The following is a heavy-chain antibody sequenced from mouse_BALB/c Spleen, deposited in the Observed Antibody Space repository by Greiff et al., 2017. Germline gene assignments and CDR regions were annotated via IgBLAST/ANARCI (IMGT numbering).Heavy chain of an antibody. J-gene: IGHJ1*01. D-gene: IGHD3-2*01. CDR2: IWGDGST. CDR1: GFSLTGYG. V-gene: IGHV2-6-7*01. Sequence: VMLVESGPGLVAPSQSLSITCTVSGFSLTGYGVNWVRQPPGKGLEWLGMIWGDGSTDYNSALKSRLSISKDNSKSQVFLKMNSLQTDDTARYYCARDRQLGLPSYWYFDVWGAGTTVTVSS. CDR3: ARDRQLGLPSYWYFDV.